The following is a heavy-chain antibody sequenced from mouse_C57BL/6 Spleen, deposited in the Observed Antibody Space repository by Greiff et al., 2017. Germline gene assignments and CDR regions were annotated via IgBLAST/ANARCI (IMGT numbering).Heavy chain of an antibody. V-gene: IGHV1-26*01. CDR1: GYTFTDYY. J-gene: IGHJ3*01. D-gene: IGHD2-1*01. CDR3: ARACYGNYEGFAY. CDR2: INPNNGGT. Sequence: EVQLQQSGPELVKPGASVKISCKASGYTFTDYYMNWVKQSHGKSLEWIGDINPNNGGTSYNQKFKGKATLTVDNSSSTAYMELRSLTSEDSAVYYCARACYGNYEGFAYWGQGTLVTVSA.